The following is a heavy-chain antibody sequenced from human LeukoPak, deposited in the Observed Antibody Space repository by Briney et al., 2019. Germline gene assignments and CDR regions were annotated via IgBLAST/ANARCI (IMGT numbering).Heavy chain of an antibody. Sequence: GGSLRLSCAASGFTFSNAWMSWVRQAPGKGLEWVGHIKSKTDGGTTDYAAPVKGRFSISRDDPKNTLYLRMNSLKTEDTAVYYCTTAWYYYDSSGYPGPPPFDYWGQGTLVTVSS. V-gene: IGHV3-15*01. CDR2: IKSKTDGGTT. D-gene: IGHD3-22*01. J-gene: IGHJ4*02. CDR3: TTAWYYYDSSGYPGPPPFDY. CDR1: GFTFSNAW.